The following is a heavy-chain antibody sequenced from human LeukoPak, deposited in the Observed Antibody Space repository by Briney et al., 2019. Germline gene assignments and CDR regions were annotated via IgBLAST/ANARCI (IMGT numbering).Heavy chain of an antibody. CDR2: ISAYNGNT. CDR1: GYTFTSYG. Sequence: ASVKVPCKASGYTFTSYGISWVRQAPGQGLEWMGWISAYNGNTNYAQKLQGRVTMTTDTSTSTAYMELRSLRSDDTAVCYCARDLSRITGTNWFDPWGQGTLVTVSS. CDR3: ARDLSRITGTNWFDP. D-gene: IGHD1-20*01. V-gene: IGHV1-18*01. J-gene: IGHJ5*02.